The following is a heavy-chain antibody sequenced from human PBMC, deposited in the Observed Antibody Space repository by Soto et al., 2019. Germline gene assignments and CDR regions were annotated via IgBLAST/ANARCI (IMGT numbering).Heavy chain of an antibody. CDR1: GSTFDSYT. Sequence: GGSLRLSCAASGSTFDSYTMHWVRQAPGKGLEWVALISYDGSNKYYADSVKGRFIISRDNSKNTVYLQVNSLRAEDTAAYYCVKGGGSFNPGFDSWGQGTLVTVSS. D-gene: IGHD3-10*01. CDR3: VKGGGSFNPGFDS. CDR2: ISYDGSNK. V-gene: IGHV3-30-3*01. J-gene: IGHJ4*02.